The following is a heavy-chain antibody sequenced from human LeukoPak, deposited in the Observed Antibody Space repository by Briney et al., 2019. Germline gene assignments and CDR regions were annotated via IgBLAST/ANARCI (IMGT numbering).Heavy chain of an antibody. Sequence: ASVKVSCKASGYTCTGYYMHWVRQAPGQGLEWMGRINPNSGGTNYAQKFQGRVTMTRDTSISTAYMELSRLRSDDTAVYYCARDQYYGSGSFDYWGQGTLVTVSS. CDR1: GYTCTGYY. CDR2: INPNSGGT. V-gene: IGHV1-2*06. CDR3: ARDQYYGSGSFDY. D-gene: IGHD3-10*01. J-gene: IGHJ4*02.